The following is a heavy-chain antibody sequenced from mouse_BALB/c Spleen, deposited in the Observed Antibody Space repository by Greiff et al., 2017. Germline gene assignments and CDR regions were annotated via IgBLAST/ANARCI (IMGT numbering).Heavy chain of an antibody. CDR2: INPGSGGT. D-gene: IGHD2-3*01. CDR1: GYAFTNYL. CDR3: ARYDGYYRYAMDY. V-gene: IGHV1-54*01. J-gene: IGHJ4*01. Sequence: VQLQQSGAELVRPGTSVKVSCKASGYAFTNYLIEWVKQRPGQGLEWIGVINPGSGGTNYNEKFKGKATLSADKSSSTAYMQLSSLTSDDSAVYFCARYDGYYRYAMDYWGQGTSVTVSS.